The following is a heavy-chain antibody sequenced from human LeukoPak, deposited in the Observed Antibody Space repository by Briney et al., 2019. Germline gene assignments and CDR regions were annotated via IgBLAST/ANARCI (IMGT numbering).Heavy chain of an antibody. V-gene: IGHV1-2*02. Sequence: ASVKVSCKASGYTFTSYGISWVRQAPGQGLEWMGWISPNSGVTKYAQKFQGRVTMTRDTSITTAYMELSRLRSDDSAVYYCARSLFSSSWSAFDYWGQGTLVTVSS. D-gene: IGHD6-13*01. CDR1: GYTFTSYG. CDR2: ISPNSGVT. J-gene: IGHJ4*02. CDR3: ARSLFSSSWSAFDY.